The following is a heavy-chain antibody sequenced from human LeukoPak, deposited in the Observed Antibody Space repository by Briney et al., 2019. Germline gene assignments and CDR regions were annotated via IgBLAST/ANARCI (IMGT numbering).Heavy chain of an antibody. J-gene: IGHJ4*02. V-gene: IGHV3-49*04. CDR1: GFTFHENI. Sequence: GGSLRLSCAASGFTFHENILTWVRQAPGKGLEWVGFIRTKVYGGTTEYAASVKGRFTISGDDSKSIAYLQMNTLKTADTAVYYCTKGPTGDSWGQGTLVTVSS. CDR2: IRTKVYGGTT. D-gene: IGHD1-14*01. CDR3: TKGPTGDS.